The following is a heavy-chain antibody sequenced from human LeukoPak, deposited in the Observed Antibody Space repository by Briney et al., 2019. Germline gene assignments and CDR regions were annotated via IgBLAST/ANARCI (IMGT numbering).Heavy chain of an antibody. Sequence: PGGSLRLSCAASGFNFNNFAMSWVRQAPGKGLEWLSAMTGPADTTYYAESGKGRFTISRDYSKSMVFLQMNSLRVEDTAIYYCAKGAEIDHWGQGTLVTVSS. CDR2: MTGPADTT. CDR1: GFNFNNFA. V-gene: IGHV3-23*01. J-gene: IGHJ4*02. CDR3: AKGAEIDH.